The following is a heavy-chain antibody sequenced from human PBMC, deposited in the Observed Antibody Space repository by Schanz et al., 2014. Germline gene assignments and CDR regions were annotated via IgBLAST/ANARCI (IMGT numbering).Heavy chain of an antibody. CDR1: GFTVSSHY. D-gene: IGHD3-22*01. Sequence: EVQLVESGGGLIQPGGSLRLSCAVSGFTVSSHYMSWVRQAPGKGLEWISSMYINSGSTQYADSVKGRFIISRDNSKNTVYLQMNSLRAEDTALYYCARDRGSAVGYQYYGMDVWGQGTTVTVSS. CDR2: MYINSGST. CDR3: ARDRGSAVGYQYYGMDV. V-gene: IGHV3-66*03. J-gene: IGHJ6*02.